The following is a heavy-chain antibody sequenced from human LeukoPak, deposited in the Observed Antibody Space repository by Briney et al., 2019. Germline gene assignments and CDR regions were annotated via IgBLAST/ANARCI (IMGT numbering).Heavy chain of an antibody. J-gene: IGHJ4*02. V-gene: IGHV3-23*01. CDR2: ISGSGGST. D-gene: IGHD6-19*01. Sequence: TGGSLRLSCAASGFTFSSYAMSWVRQAPGKGLEWVSAISGSGGSTYYADSVKGRFTISRDNSKNTLYLQMNSLRAEDTAVYYCAKDLYSSGWYFYWGQGTLVTVSS. CDR3: AKDLYSSGWYFY. CDR1: GFTFSSYA.